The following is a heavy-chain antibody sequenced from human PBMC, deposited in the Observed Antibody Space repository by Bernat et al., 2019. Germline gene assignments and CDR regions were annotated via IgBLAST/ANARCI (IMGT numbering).Heavy chain of an antibody. CDR2: IYHSGSS. CDR1: GGSISSSNW. Sequence: QVQLQESGPGLVKPSGTLSLTCAVSGGSISSSNWWSWVRHPPGKGLEWIGEIYHSGSSNYNLSLKSRVTISVDKSKNQFSLKLSSVTAADTAVYYCARDRNVNGYYDLWSGLRAFDIWGQGTMVTVSS. V-gene: IGHV4-4*02. J-gene: IGHJ3*02. CDR3: ARDRNVNGYYDLWSGLRAFDI. D-gene: IGHD3-3*01.